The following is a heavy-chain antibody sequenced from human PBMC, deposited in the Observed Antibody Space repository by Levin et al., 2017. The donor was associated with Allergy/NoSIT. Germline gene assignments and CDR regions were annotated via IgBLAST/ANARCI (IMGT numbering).Heavy chain of an antibody. CDR3: ARSPLYCSSTTCYGGRFDY. CDR1: GGSISSGGYY. D-gene: IGHD2-2*01. Sequence: SQTLSLTCTVSGGSISSGGYYWSWIRQHPGKGLEWIGYIYYSGSTYYNPSLKSRITISVDTSKNQFSLKLSSVTAADTAVYYCARSPLYCSSTTCYGGRFDYWGQGTLVTVSS. CDR2: IYYSGST. J-gene: IGHJ4*02. V-gene: IGHV4-31*03.